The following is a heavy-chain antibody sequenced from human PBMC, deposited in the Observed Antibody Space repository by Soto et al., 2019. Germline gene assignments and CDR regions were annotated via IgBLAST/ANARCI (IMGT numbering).Heavy chain of an antibody. D-gene: IGHD6-13*01. J-gene: IGHJ4*02. CDR2: IWYVGSNK. V-gene: IGHV3-33*01. Sequence: PGGSLRLSCAASGFTFSSYGMHWVRQAPGKGLEWVAVIWYVGSNKYYVDSVKGRFTISRDNSNNTLYLQMNSLRAEDTVVYYCARDRALQQLVLPYFDYWGQGTLVTVSS. CDR3: ARDRALQQLVLPYFDY. CDR1: GFTFSSYG.